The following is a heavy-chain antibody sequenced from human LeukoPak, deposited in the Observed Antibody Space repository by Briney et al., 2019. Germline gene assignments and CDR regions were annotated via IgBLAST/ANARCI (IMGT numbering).Heavy chain of an antibody. CDR3: AKEAYCGGDCYGNWFDP. Sequence: GGSLRLSCAASGFTFSSYGMQWVRQAPGKGLEWVAWIRYDGSNKYYADTVKGRFTISRDNSKNTLYLQMNSLRAEDTAVYYCAKEAYCGGDCYGNWFDPWGQGTLVTVSS. D-gene: IGHD2-21*02. CDR1: GFTFSSYG. CDR2: IRYDGSNK. J-gene: IGHJ5*02. V-gene: IGHV3-30*02.